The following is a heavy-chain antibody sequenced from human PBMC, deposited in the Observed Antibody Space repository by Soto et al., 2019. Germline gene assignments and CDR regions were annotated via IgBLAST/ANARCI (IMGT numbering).Heavy chain of an antibody. Sequence: QVQLQESGPGLVRPSQTLSLTCTVSGGSIHNVNYYWSWIRQPPGKGLECIGDIYHGGNTYYKPSLRRRVGISIAPSRNQFSLQLTSVTAADPAVYYCAREASNYGGNFNDYWGRGTRVTVSS. V-gene: IGHV4-30-4*01. CDR3: AREASNYGGNFNDY. D-gene: IGHD4-4*01. CDR1: GGSIHNVNYY. J-gene: IGHJ4*02. CDR2: IYHGGNT.